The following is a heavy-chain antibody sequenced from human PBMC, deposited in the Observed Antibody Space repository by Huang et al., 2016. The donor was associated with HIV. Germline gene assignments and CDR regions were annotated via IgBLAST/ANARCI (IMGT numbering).Heavy chain of an antibody. CDR2: IYSSVTT. J-gene: IGHJ6*02. CDR1: GGSISSSSYY. CDR3: ARRDGMDV. V-gene: IGHV4-39*01. Sequence: QLQLQESGPGLVKPSETLSLTCTVAGGSISSSSYYWGWIRQPPGKGLEWIGRIYSSVTTDYNPSLKSRVTISVDTSKNQFSLKRSSVTAADTAVYYCARRDGMDVWGQGTTVTVSS.